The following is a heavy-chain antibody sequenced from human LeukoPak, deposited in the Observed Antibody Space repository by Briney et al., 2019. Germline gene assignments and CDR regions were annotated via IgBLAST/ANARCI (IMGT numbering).Heavy chain of an antibody. CDR1: GFTFSTYA. J-gene: IGHJ4*02. D-gene: IGHD1-1*01. CDR3: ARDSLNVQRKYYFDY. V-gene: IGHV3-23*01. CDR2: VSGTGGRT. Sequence: GGSLRLSCAASGFTFSTYAMSWVRQAPGKGLEWVSVVSGTGGRTYYADSVKGRFTISRDNSKNTLYLQMNSLRAEDTAVYYCARDSLNVQRKYYFDYWGQGTLVTVSS.